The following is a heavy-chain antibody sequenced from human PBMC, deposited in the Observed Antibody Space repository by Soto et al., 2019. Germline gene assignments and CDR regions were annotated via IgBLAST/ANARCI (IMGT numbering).Heavy chain of an antibody. D-gene: IGHD2-15*01. J-gene: IGHJ6*02. CDR1: GFTFSSFC. CDR2: TSYDGNIK. CDR3: AKARPTHYFYYGMDV. V-gene: IGHV3-30*18. Sequence: LRLSCADSGFTFSSFCMHWVRQAPGKGLEWVAVTSYDGNIKYYSDSVKGRFTISKDNSKSTLSLQMDSLGIEDTGIYFCAKARPTHYFYYGMDVWGPGTTVTVSS.